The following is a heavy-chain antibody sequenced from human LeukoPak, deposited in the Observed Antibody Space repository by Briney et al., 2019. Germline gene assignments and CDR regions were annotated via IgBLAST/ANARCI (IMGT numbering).Heavy chain of an antibody. D-gene: IGHD3-10*01. Sequence: PGGSLRLSCAASGFTFSSYAMSWVRQAPGRGVEGVSAISGSGGSTYYADSVKGRCTISRDNSKNTLYLQMNSLRAEDTAVYYCANARSPSPMAAFDYWGQGTLVTVSS. CDR1: GFTFSSYA. CDR2: ISGSGGST. V-gene: IGHV3-23*01. J-gene: IGHJ4*02. CDR3: ANARSPSPMAAFDY.